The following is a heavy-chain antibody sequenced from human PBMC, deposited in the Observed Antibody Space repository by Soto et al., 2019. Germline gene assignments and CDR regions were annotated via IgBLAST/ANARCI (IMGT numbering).Heavy chain of an antibody. CDR1: GGSISSSSYY. J-gene: IGHJ6*03. D-gene: IGHD3-3*01. CDR2: IYYSGST. Sequence: SETLSLTCTVSGGSISSSSYYWGWIRQPPGKGLEWIGSIYYSGSTYYNPSLKSRVTISVDTSKNQFSLKLSSVTAADTAVYYCARFPRLYHAYYYYMDVWGKGTTVTVSS. CDR3: ARFPRLYHAYYYYMDV. V-gene: IGHV4-39*01.